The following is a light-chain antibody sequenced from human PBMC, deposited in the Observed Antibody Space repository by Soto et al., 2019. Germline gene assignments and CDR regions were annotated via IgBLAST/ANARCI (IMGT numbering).Light chain of an antibody. CDR2: GNS. CDR1: SSNIGAGYD. V-gene: IGLV1-40*01. CDR3: SSYTRNSTVA. Sequence: QPVLTQPPSVSGAPGQRVTISCTGSSSNIGAGYDVHWYQQLPGTAPKLLIYGNSNRPSGVPDRFSGSKSGTSASLAITGLQAEDEADYFCSSYTRNSTVAFGGGTKLTVL. J-gene: IGLJ2*01.